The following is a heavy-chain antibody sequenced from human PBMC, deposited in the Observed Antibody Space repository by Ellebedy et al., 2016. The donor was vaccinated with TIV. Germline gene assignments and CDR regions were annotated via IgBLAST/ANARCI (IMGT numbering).Heavy chain of an antibody. CDR3: ATDGSYGDYVTPQHAFAI. J-gene: IGHJ3*02. CDR2: ISGSSLTI. Sequence: GGSLRLSCAASGFTFTPYAMNWVRQAPGKGLEWISYISGSSLTIYYADSVKGRFTISSDNAKNSLYLQTNSLRAEDTAVFYCATDGSYGDYVTPQHAFAIWGRGTMVTVSS. D-gene: IGHD4-17*01. CDR1: GFTFTPYA. V-gene: IGHV3-48*04.